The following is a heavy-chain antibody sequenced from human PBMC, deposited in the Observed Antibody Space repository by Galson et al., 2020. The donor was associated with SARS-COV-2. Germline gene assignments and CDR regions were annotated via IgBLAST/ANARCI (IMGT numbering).Heavy chain of an antibody. Sequence: NSGGSLRLSCAASGFTFSSYSMNWVRQAPGKGLEWVSSISSSSYIYYADSVKGRFTISRDNAKNSLYLQMNSLRAEDTAVYYCARDTYYDILTGYYANWGQGTLVTVSS. V-gene: IGHV3-21*01. J-gene: IGHJ4*02. CDR1: GFTFSSYS. D-gene: IGHD3-9*01. CDR2: ISSSSYI. CDR3: ARDTYYDILTGYYAN.